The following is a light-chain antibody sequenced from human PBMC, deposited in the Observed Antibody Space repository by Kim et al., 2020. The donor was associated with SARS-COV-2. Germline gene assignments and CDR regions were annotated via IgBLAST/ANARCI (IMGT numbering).Light chain of an antibody. CDR1: SGHRNYA. CDR2: ISNDGSH. Sequence: AVKRAGTRGSGHRNYASEGHQQKQEKGPRYVVKISNDGSHSKGDGLPDRFSGSSCGAERYLTISSLQCEDEADYYCQTWGPGFRVFGGGTQLTVL. CDR3: QTWGPGFRV. J-gene: IGLJ3*02. V-gene: IGLV4-69*02.